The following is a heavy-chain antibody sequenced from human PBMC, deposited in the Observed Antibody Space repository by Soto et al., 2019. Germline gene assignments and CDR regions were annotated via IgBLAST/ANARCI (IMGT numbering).Heavy chain of an antibody. CDR3: ARRAAGYEFDY. Sequence: QVQLQESGPGLVKPSETLSLTCTVSGGSISGYYWSWIRQSPGKGLEWIGFIYYIGTTSYNPSLMSRVIISLDTCKNQRSLELTSVTAADTAFYYCARRAAGYEFDYWGQGTLVTVSS. D-gene: IGHD5-12*01. CDR1: GGSISGYY. V-gene: IGHV4-59*08. J-gene: IGHJ4*02. CDR2: IYYIGTT.